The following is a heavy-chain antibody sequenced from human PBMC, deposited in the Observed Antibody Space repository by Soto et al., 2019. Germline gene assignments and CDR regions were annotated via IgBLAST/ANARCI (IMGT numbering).Heavy chain of an antibody. Sequence: ASVKVSCKASGYTFTSYGISWVRQAPGQGLEWMGIISAYGGNTSYAQKFQGRVTMTTDTSTSTVYMELSSLRSEDTAVYYCAVSQTTVALDYWGQGTLVTVSS. CDR1: GYTFTSYG. J-gene: IGHJ4*02. D-gene: IGHD4-17*01. CDR2: ISAYGGNT. CDR3: AVSQTTVALDY. V-gene: IGHV1-18*01.